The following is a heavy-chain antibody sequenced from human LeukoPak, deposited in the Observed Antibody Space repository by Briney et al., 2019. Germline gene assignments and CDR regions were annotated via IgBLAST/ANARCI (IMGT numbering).Heavy chain of an antibody. CDR1: GYTFTSYY. CDR3: ARETYYYDSSGSLYAFDI. J-gene: IGHJ3*02. Sequence: ASVKVSCKASGYTFTSYYMHWVRQAPGQGLEWMGIINPSGGSTSYAQKFQGRVTITADKSTSTAYMELSSLRSEDTAVYYCARETYYYDSSGSLYAFDIWGQGTMVTVSS. CDR2: INPSGGST. V-gene: IGHV1-46*01. D-gene: IGHD3-22*01.